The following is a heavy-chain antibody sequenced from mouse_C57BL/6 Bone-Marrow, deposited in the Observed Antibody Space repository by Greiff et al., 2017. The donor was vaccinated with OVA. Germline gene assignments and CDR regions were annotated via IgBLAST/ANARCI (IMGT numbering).Heavy chain of an antibody. CDR2: ISSGGSYT. Sequence: DVQLVESGGDLVKPGGSLKLSCAASGFTFSSYGMSWVRQTPDKRLEWVATISSGGSYTYYPDSVKGRFTISREHAKNTLYLQMSSLKSEDTAMYYCARHVLCQYWYFDVWGTGTTVTVSS. D-gene: IGHD6-1*01. V-gene: IGHV5-6*01. J-gene: IGHJ1*03. CDR1: GFTFSSYG. CDR3: ARHVLCQYWYFDV.